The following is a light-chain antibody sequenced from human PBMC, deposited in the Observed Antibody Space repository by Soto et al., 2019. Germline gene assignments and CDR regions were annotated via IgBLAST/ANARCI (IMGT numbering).Light chain of an antibody. V-gene: IGKV3-15*01. J-gene: IGKJ1*01. CDR2: DAS. CDR1: QSVGSK. CDR3: HQYEKWRPTM. Sequence: EILMTQSPATLAASPGERATLSCRASQSVGSKLGWYQQKPGQPPRLVMFDASIRDTGVPARFSGGGAGTALTLTISSLQSEDFSVYSCHQYEKWRPTMFGHGTKVEI.